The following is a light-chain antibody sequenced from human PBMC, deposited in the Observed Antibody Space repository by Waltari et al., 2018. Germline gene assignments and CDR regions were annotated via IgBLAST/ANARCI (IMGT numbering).Light chain of an antibody. J-gene: IGKJ1*01. CDR2: WAS. CDR1: QSVFSRANFKNY. Sequence: DFVMTQSPDSLAVSLGERAFINCKSSQSVFSRANFKNYLAWYQQRPGQPPNLLIYWASTRASVVPDRFVGSQSGSDFTLTINNLQPEDAGIYYCQQYYNSPSTFGQGTRLEIK. CDR3: QQYYNSPST. V-gene: IGKV4-1*01.